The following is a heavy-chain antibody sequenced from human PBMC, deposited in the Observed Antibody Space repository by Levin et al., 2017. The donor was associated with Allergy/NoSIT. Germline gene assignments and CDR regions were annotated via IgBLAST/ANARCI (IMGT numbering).Heavy chain of an antibody. V-gene: IGHV5-10-1*01. CDR2: IDPSDSYT. J-gene: IGHJ6*03. Sequence: RAGGSLRLSCKGSGYSFTSYWISWVRQMPGKGLEWMGRIDPSDSYTNYSPSFQGHVTISADKSISTAYLQWSSLKASDTAMYYCARLYRQQWLTNYYYYYMDVWGKGTTVTVSS. CDR1: GYSFTSYW. D-gene: IGHD6-19*01. CDR3: ARLYRQQWLTNYYYYYMDV.